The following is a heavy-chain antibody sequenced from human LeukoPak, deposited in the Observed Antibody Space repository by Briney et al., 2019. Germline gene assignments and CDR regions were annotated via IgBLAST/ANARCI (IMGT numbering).Heavy chain of an antibody. Sequence: PSETLSLTCAVYGGSFSGYYWSWIRQPPGKGPEWIGEINHSGSTNYNPSLKSRVTISVDTSKNQFSLKLSSVTAADTAVYYCAREALGIVVVIAPGAFDIWGQGTMVTVSS. V-gene: IGHV4-34*01. CDR3: AREALGIVVVIAPGAFDI. J-gene: IGHJ3*02. CDR1: GGSFSGYY. CDR2: INHSGST. D-gene: IGHD2-21*01.